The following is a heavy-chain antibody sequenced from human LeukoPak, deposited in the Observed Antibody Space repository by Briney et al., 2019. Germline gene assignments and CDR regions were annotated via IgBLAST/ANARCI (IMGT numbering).Heavy chain of an antibody. V-gene: IGHV1-18*01. CDR3: AREASIMAPYYYGMDV. CDR2: ISAYNGNT. Sequence: ASVKVSCKASGYTFTSYGISWVRQAPGQGLEWMGWISAYNGNTNYAHKFQGRVTMTTDTSTSTAYMELRSLRSDDTAVYYCAREASIMAPYYYGMDVWGQGTTVTVSS. CDR1: GYTFTSYG. J-gene: IGHJ6*02. D-gene: IGHD3-16*01.